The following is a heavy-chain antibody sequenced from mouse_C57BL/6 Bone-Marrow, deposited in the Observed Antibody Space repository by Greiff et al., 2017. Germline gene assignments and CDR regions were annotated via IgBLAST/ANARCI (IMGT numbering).Heavy chain of an antibody. CDR1: GFTFSDYY. CDR3: ARVYYGSSYWYFDV. CDR2: INYDGSST. V-gene: IGHV5-16*01. D-gene: IGHD1-1*01. Sequence: EVKLVESEGGLVQPGSSMKLSCTASGFTFSDYYMAWVRQVPEKGLEWVANINYDGSSTYYLDSLKSRFIISRDNPKNILYLQMSSLKSEDTATYYCARVYYGSSYWYFDVWGTGTTVTVSS. J-gene: IGHJ1*03.